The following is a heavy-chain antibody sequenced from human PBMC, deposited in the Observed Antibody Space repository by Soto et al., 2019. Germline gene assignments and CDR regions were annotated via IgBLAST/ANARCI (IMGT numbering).Heavy chain of an antibody. CDR2: IYYSGST. CDR1: GGSISSYY. D-gene: IGHD3-9*01. CDR3: ARNVRGILTGYPGWFDP. J-gene: IGHJ5*02. V-gene: IGHV4-59*08. Sequence: SESLSLTCTVSGGSISSYYWSWIRQPPGKGLEWIGYIYYSGSTNYNPSLKSRVTISVDTSKNQFSLKLSSVTAADTAVYYCARNVRGILTGYPGWFDPWGQGTLVTVSS.